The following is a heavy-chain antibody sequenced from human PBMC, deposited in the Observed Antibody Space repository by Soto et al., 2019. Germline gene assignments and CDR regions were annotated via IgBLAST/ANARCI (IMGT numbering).Heavy chain of an antibody. D-gene: IGHD5-12*01. J-gene: IGHJ5*02. V-gene: IGHV3-48*01. CDR1: GFTFSSYS. CDR2: ISSSSSTI. Sequence: PGGSLRLSCAASGFTFSSYSMNWVRPAPGKGLEWVSYISSSSSTIYYADSVKGRFTISRDNAKNSLYLQMNSLRAEDTAVYYCARERGYSGYDSGWFDPWGQGTLVTVSS. CDR3: ARERGYSGYDSGWFDP.